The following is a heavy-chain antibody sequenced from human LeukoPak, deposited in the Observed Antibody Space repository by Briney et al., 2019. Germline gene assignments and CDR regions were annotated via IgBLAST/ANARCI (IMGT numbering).Heavy chain of an antibody. CDR1: GGSISSYY. D-gene: IGHD2-2*01. V-gene: IGHV4-4*07. CDR2: IYTSGST. J-gene: IGHJ6*03. Sequence: SETLSLTCTVSGGSISSYYWSWIRQPAGKGLEWIGRIYTSGSTNCNPSLKSRVTMSVDTSKNQFSLKLSSVTAADTAVYYCARAGPEYCSSTSCYGGDYYYYYMDVWGKGTTVTVSS. CDR3: ARAGPEYCSSTSCYGGDYYYYYMDV.